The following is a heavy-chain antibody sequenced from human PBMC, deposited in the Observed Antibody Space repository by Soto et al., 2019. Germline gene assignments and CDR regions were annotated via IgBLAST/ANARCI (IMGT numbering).Heavy chain of an antibody. CDR3: ASTNYDFWSALGGMDV. D-gene: IGHD3-3*01. CDR2: IGSSSSYI. CDR1: GFTFSSYS. Sequence: LRLSCAASGFTFSSYSMNWVRQAPGKGLEWVSSIGSSSSYIYYADSVKGRFTISRDNAKNSLYLQMNSLRAEDTAVYYCASTNYDFWSALGGMDVWGQGTTVTVSS. J-gene: IGHJ6*02. V-gene: IGHV3-21*01.